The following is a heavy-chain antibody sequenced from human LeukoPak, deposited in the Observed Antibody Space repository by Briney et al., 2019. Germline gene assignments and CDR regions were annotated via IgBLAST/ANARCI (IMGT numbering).Heavy chain of an antibody. CDR3: ARVPRGPKYYFDY. Sequence: GPVKVSCKASGYTFTSYDINWVRQATGQGLEWMGWINPNSGGTNYAQKFQGRVTMTRDTSISTAYMELSRLRSDDTAVYYCARVPRGPKYYFDYWGQGTLVTVSS. D-gene: IGHD3-10*01. J-gene: IGHJ4*02. V-gene: IGHV1-2*02. CDR1: GYTFTSYD. CDR2: INPNSGGT.